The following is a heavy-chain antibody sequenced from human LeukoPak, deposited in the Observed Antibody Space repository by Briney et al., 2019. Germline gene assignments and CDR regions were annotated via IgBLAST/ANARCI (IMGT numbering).Heavy chain of an antibody. CDR2: MRCGST. V-gene: IGHV4-39*01. D-gene: IGHD4-17*01. Sequence: SETLSLTCTVSGGSISSSRHYWGWLRQPPGKGLEWIGSMRCGSTYYNLSLKSRVTISVDTSKSQFSLKLSSVTAADTAVYYCARHVYGEYGPGDYWGQGILVTVSS. CDR3: ARHVYGEYGPGDY. CDR1: GGSISSSRHY. J-gene: IGHJ4*02.